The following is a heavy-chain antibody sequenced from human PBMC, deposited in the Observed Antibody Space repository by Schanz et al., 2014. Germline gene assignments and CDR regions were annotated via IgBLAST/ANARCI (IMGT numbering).Heavy chain of an antibody. CDR2: INPSGGST. D-gene: IGHD6-13*01. Sequence: QVHLVQSGAEVKKPGSSVKVSCKASGGTFSSDTFSWVRQAPGQGLEWMGIINPSGGSTTYAQKFQGRVTITADKSTFTAYMDVSSLRSEDTAVYYCASSGAGYSSSWDFDYWGQGTLVTVSS. J-gene: IGHJ4*02. CDR1: GGTFSSDT. CDR3: ASSGAGYSSSWDFDY. V-gene: IGHV1-69*02.